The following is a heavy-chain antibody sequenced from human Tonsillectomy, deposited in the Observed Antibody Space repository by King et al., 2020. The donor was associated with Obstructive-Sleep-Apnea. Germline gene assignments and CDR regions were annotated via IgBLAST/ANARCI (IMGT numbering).Heavy chain of an antibody. Sequence: VQLVESGGGLVQPGRSLRLSCAASGFTFDDYAMHWVRQAPGKGLEWVSGISWNSGRIGYADSVKGRFTISRDNAKNSLYMQMNSLRVDDTALYYCAKGLNSGYYVGPDYWGQGTLVTVSS. CDR2: ISWNSGRI. CDR1: GFTFDDYA. D-gene: IGHD5-12*01. V-gene: IGHV3-9*01. CDR3: AKGLNSGYYVGPDY. J-gene: IGHJ4*02.